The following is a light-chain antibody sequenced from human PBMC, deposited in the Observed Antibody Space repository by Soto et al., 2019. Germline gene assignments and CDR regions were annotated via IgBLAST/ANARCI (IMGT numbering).Light chain of an antibody. Sequence: QSALTQPASVSGSPGQSITISCTGTSSDVGGYNYVSWYQQHPGKAPKLMIYEVTNRPSRVSNRFSGSKSGNTASLSISGLQAEDEADYYCSSYTSRSIWVFGGGTKLTVL. V-gene: IGLV2-14*01. J-gene: IGLJ3*02. CDR1: SSDVGGYNY. CDR3: SSYTSRSIWV. CDR2: EVT.